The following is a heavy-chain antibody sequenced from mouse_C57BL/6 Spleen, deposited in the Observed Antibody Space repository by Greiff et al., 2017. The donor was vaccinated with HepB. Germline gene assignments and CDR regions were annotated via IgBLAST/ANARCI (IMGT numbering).Heavy chain of an antibody. Sequence: QVQLQQSGPGLVQPSQSLSITCTVSGFSLTSYGVHWVRQSPGKGLEWLGVIWSGGSTDYNAAFISRLSISKDNSKSQVFFKMNSLQADDTAIYYCAGPMGHWYFDVWGTGTTVTVSS. CDR2: IWSGGST. J-gene: IGHJ1*03. D-gene: IGHD1-1*02. V-gene: IGHV2-2*01. CDR3: AGPMGHWYFDV. CDR1: GFSLTSYG.